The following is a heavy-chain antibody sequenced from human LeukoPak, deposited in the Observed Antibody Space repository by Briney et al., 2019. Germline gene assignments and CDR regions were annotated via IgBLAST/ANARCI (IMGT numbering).Heavy chain of an antibody. D-gene: IGHD4-17*01. J-gene: IGHJ1*01. CDR2: INPNSGGT. CDR3: AILRDVYGDYEYFQH. V-gene: IGHV1-2*02. Sequence: ASVKVSCKASGYTFTGYYMHWVRQAPGQGLEWMGWINPNSGGTNYAQKFQGRVTMTRDTSISTAYMELSRLRSDDTAVYYCAILRDVYGDYEYFQHWGQGTLVTVSS. CDR1: GYTFTGYY.